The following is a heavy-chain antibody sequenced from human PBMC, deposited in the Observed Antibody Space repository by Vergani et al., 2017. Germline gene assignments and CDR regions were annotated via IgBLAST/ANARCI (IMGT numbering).Heavy chain of an antibody. CDR1: GGSITSSSYY. J-gene: IGHJ4*02. CDR3: ARTESFILRYFHWAL. CDR2: IYHSGCA. Sequence: QLHLQESGPGLVKPSETLSLTCTVSGGSITSSSYYWGWIRQPPGKGLEWIGNIYHSGCAYYNPSLKGRVTISVDTSKNQFSLEVTSVTAADTAIYFCARTESFILRYFHWALWGQGTPVTVSS. V-gene: IGHV4-39*01. D-gene: IGHD3-9*01.